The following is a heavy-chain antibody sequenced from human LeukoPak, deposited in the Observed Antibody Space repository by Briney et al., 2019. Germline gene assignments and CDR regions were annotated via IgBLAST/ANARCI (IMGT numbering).Heavy chain of an antibody. Sequence: ASVEVSCKVSGYTLTELSMNWVRQAPGKGLEWMGGFDPEDGETIYAQKFQGRVTMTEGTSTDTAYMELSSLRCEDTAVYYCATTTTETHDYYYGMDVWGQGTTVTVSS. CDR1: GYTLTELS. V-gene: IGHV1-24*01. CDR3: ATTTTETHDYYYGMDV. D-gene: IGHD4-4*01. J-gene: IGHJ6*02. CDR2: FDPEDGET.